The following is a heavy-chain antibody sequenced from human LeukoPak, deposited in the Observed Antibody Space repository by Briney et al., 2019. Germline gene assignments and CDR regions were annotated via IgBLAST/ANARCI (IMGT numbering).Heavy chain of an antibody. V-gene: IGHV3-74*01. J-gene: IGHJ3*02. CDR2: INSDGSST. Sequence: PGGSLRLSCAASGFTFSSYWMHWVRHAPGKGLVWVSRINSDGSSTSYADSVKGRFTISRDNAKNSLYLQMNSLRAEDTAVYYCARVGGGWYYYDSSGYYYGYPTDAFDIWGQGTMVTVSS. CDR1: GFTFSSYW. CDR3: ARVGGGWYYYDSSGYYYGYPTDAFDI. D-gene: IGHD3-22*01.